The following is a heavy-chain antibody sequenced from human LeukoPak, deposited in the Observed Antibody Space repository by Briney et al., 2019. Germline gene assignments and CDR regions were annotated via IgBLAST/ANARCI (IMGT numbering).Heavy chain of an antibody. CDR2: IYYSGST. Sequence: PSQTLSLTCTVSGGSISSGGYYWSWIRQDPGKGLEWIGYIYYSGSTYYNPSLKSRITISVDTSKNQFSLKLSSVTAADTAVYYCARVPLPTLCFDYWGQGTLVTVSS. V-gene: IGHV4-31*03. D-gene: IGHD2-21*01. CDR3: ARVPLPTLCFDY. CDR1: GGSISSGGYY. J-gene: IGHJ4*02.